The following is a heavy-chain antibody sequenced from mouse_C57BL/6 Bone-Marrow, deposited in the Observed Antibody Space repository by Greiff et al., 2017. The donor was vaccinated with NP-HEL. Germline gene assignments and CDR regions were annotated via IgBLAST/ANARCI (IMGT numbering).Heavy chain of an antibody. J-gene: IGHJ3*01. V-gene: IGHV10-1*01. CDR1: GFSFNTYA. Sequence: GGGLVQPKGSLKLSCAASGFSFNTYAMNWVRQAPGKGLEWVARIRSKSNNYATYYADSVKDRFTISRDDSESMLYLQMNNLKTEDTAMYYCVREGWLLRGGFAYWGQGTLVTVSA. D-gene: IGHD2-3*01. CDR2: IRSKSNNYAT. CDR3: VREGWLLRGGFAY.